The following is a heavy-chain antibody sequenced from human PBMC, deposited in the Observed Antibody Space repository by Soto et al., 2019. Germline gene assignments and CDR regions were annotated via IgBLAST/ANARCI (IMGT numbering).Heavy chain of an antibody. CDR2: IVPMFGTT. D-gene: IGHD5-12*01. CDR3: ARAIGDLPGYNIDYHYGLGV. Sequence: QVQLVQSGAEVKKPGSSVKVSCKASGGSFSTFAFGWVRQAPGQGIEWMGGIVPMFGTTDYAQRFEGRVTFTADDSTSTAYMELSSLTSEDTAVYYCARAIGDLPGYNIDYHYGLGVWGQGTTVTVSS. CDR1: GGSFSTFA. V-gene: IGHV1-69*01. J-gene: IGHJ6*02.